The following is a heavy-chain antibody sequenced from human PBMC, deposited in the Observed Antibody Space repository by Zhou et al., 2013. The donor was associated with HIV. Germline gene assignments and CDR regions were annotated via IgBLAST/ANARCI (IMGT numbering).Heavy chain of an antibody. J-gene: IGHJ4*02. CDR1: GGTFSTTA. D-gene: IGHD2-2*02. CDR2: IIPLFGTS. CDR3: AREARSAAAIRWGFDY. V-gene: IGHV1-69*05. Sequence: QVQLVQSGAEVKKPGSSVKVSCKASGGTFSTTAINWVRQAPGQGLEWMGGIIPLFGTSNYAQKFQGRITITTDESSSTAYMELSSLRSEDTAVYYCAREARSAAAIRWGFDYWGQGTLVTVSS.